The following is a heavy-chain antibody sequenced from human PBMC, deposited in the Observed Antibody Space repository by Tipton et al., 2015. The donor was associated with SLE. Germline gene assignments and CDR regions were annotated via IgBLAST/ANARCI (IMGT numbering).Heavy chain of an antibody. D-gene: IGHD3-10*01. CDR3: ARDIWFLDH. Sequence: TLSLICTVSGDAISSGIYYLSWIRQPSGKVLDWIGRIYTSGNTDYNPSLKSRVTLSVDTSKNQFSLKLTSVTAADTAVYYCARDIWFLDHRARGTLVTVSS. CDR2: IYTSGNT. J-gene: IGHJ4*02. CDR1: GDAISSGIYY. V-gene: IGHV4-61*02.